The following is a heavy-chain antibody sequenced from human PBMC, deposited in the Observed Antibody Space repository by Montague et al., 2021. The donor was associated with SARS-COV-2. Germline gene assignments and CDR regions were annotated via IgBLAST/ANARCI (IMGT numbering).Heavy chain of an antibody. Sequence: SETLSLTCSVSGDSIGSSHSYWGWIRQPPGKGLEWIGCVAYSGSTYYNPSLQRRVTISVDTSKSPFSLKLNSVTAADTAVYYCARSKLYYDLLTGFSESYYFDYWGQGTLATVSS. CDR1: GDSIGSSHSY. J-gene: IGHJ4*02. D-gene: IGHD3-9*01. CDR2: VAYSGST. V-gene: IGHV4-39*01. CDR3: ARSKLYYDLLTGFSESYYFDY.